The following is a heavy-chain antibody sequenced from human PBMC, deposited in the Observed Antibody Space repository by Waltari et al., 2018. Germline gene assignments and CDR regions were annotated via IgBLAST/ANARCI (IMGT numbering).Heavy chain of an antibody. Sequence: EVQLVESGGGLAKPGGSLRLSCAASGFTFSSYWMNWVRQAPGKGLEWVSAINSGVGSTYYADSVKGRFTISRDNSKNTLSLQMNSLRAEDTAVYYCARSGYYYFDYWGQGVLVTVSS. CDR1: GFTFSSYW. V-gene: IGHV3-23*04. J-gene: IGHJ4*02. CDR2: INSGVGST. CDR3: ARSGYYYFDY. D-gene: IGHD3-22*01.